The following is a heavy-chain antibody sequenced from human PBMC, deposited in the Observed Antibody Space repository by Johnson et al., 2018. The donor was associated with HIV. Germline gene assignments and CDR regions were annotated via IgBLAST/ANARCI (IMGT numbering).Heavy chain of an antibody. V-gene: IGHV3-33*01. CDR2: IRYDGSNK. CDR1: GFTFSSYG. J-gene: IGHJ3*02. D-gene: IGHD4-17*01. Sequence: QVLLVESGGGVVQPGRSLRLSCAASGFTFSSYGMHWVRQAPGKGLEWVAVIRYDGSNKYYADSVKGRFTISRDNSKNTLYLQMNSLRAEDTAVYYCARDPPVTTTHNAFDIWGQGTMVTVSS. CDR3: ARDPPVTTTHNAFDI.